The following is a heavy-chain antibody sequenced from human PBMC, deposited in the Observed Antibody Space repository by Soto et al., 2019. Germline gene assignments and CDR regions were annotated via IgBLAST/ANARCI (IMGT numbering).Heavy chain of an antibody. J-gene: IGHJ4*02. D-gene: IGHD2-15*01. CDR2: TRNKANSYTT. V-gene: IGHV3-72*01. CDR1: GFTFSDHY. CDR3: ARALAATPELFDY. Sequence: GGSLRLSCAASGFTFSDHYMDWVRQAPGKGLEWVGRTRNKANSYTTEYAASVKGRFTISRDDSKNSLYLQMNSLKTEDTAVYYCARALAATPELFDYWGQGTLVTVSS.